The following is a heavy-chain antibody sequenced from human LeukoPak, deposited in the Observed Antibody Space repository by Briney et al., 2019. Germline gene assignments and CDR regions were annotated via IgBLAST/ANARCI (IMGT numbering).Heavy chain of an antibody. CDR3: ATHYYYDFWSGYTEKTSYFDY. J-gene: IGHJ4*02. D-gene: IGHD3-3*01. CDR2: ISSSSSTI. Sequence: PGGSLRLSCAASGFTFSSYEMNWVRQAPGKGLEWVSYISSSSSTIYYADSVKGRFTISRDNAKNSLYLQMNSLRAEDTAVYYCATHYYYDFWSGYTEKTSYFDYWGQGTLVTVSS. V-gene: IGHV3-48*01. CDR1: GFTFSSYE.